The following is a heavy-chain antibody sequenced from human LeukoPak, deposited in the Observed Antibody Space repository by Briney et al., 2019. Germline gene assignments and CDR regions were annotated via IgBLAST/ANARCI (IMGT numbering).Heavy chain of an antibody. Sequence: PSETLSLTCAAYGGSFSGYYWSWIRQPPGKGLEWIGSIYYSGSTYYNPSLKSRVTISVDTSKNQFSLKLSSVTAADTAVYYCARLPARYGVAPYWGQGTLVTVSS. CDR2: IYYSGST. J-gene: IGHJ4*02. CDR1: GGSFSGYY. D-gene: IGHD3-3*01. CDR3: ARLPARYGVAPY. V-gene: IGHV4-34*01.